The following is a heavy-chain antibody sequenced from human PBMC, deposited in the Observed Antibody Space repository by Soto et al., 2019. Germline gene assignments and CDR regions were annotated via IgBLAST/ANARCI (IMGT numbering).Heavy chain of an antibody. CDR3: ARLVEDYYFYGMDV. J-gene: IGHJ6*02. D-gene: IGHD2-2*01. CDR1: GGSISNSNW. CDR2: ISHSGST. V-gene: IGHV4-4*02. Sequence: QVQLQESGPGLVKPSGTLSLTCAVSGGSISNSNWWSWVRQPPGKGLEWIGDISHSGSTNYNPSLKSRVSISVDKSKNQFSLRLNSVTAADAAVYYCARLVEDYYFYGMDVWGQGTTVSVSS.